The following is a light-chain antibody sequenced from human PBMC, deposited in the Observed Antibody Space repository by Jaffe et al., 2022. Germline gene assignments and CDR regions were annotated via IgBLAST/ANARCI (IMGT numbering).Light chain of an antibody. J-gene: IGLJ3*02. V-gene: IGLV7-46*01. CDR2: DTS. CDR1: AGPVTSGHY. Sequence: QAVVTQEPSLTVSPGGTVTLTCGSSAGPVTSGHYPFWFQQKPGQAPKTLIYDTSNKHSWTPARFSAYLLEGKAVLTLSGAQPEDEADYYCSVLHTGARQVFGGGTKLTVL. CDR3: SVLHTGARQV.